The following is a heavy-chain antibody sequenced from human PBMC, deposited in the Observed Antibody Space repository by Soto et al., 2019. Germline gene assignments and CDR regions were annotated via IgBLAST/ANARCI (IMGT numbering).Heavy chain of an antibody. Sequence: SETLSLTCTVSGGSISSYYWSWIRRPPGKGLEWIGYIYYSGSTNYNPSLKSRVTISVDTSKNQFSLRLSSVTAADTAVYYCARGPPGYCSGGSCYSGGAYFDYWGQGTLLTVSS. J-gene: IGHJ4*02. V-gene: IGHV4-59*01. CDR3: ARGPPGYCSGGSCYSGGAYFDY. D-gene: IGHD2-15*01. CDR1: GGSISSYY. CDR2: IYYSGST.